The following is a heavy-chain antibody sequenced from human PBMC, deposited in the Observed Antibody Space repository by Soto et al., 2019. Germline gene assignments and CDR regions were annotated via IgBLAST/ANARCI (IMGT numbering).Heavy chain of an antibody. CDR2: ITGSGGDT. J-gene: IGHJ4*02. Sequence: PGGSLRLSCAAYGFTFNIYAMSWVRQAPGKGLELVSLITGSGGDTDYADSVKGRFTISRDNSKNTLYLQMSSLRAEDTAVYYCARTYSGSFWGRCDYWGQAILAPVSS. D-gene: IGHD1-26*01. V-gene: IGHV3-23*01. CDR3: ARTYSGSFWGRCDY. CDR1: GFTFNIYA.